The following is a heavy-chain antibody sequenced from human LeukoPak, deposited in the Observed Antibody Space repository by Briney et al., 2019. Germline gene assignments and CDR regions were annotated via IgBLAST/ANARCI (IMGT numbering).Heavy chain of an antibody. V-gene: IGHV1-46*01. CDR2: INPSGGST. J-gene: IGHJ6*02. Sequence: ASVTVSCTASGYTFTSYYMHWVRQAPGQGLEWMGLINPSGGSTSYAQKFQGRVTMTRDTSTSTVYMELSSLRSEDTAVYYCARDYVSTTRDAYYYYGMDVWGQGTTVTVSS. CDR1: GYTFTSYY. CDR3: ARDYVSTTRDAYYYYGMDV. D-gene: IGHD3-16*01.